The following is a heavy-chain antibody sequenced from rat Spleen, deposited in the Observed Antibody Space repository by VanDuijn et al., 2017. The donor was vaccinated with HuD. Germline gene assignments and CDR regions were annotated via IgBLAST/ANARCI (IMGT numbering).Heavy chain of an antibody. CDR3: ATQNWFAY. Sequence: EVQLVESDGGLVQPGRSLKLSCAASGFTFSDYYMAWVRQAPTKELEWVASVSHDGSRSFYRDSVKGRFTISRDNAEGTLYLQMDSLRSEDTATYYCATQNWFAYWGQGTLVTVSS. V-gene: IGHV5S10*01. CDR1: GFTFSDYY. J-gene: IGHJ3*01. CDR2: VSHDGSRS.